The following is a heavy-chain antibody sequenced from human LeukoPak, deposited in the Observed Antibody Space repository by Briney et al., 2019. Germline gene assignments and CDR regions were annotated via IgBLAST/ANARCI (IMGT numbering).Heavy chain of an antibody. J-gene: IGHJ4*02. D-gene: IGHD3-10*01. CDR1: GGSISSSSYY. CDR3: ARQYSGSYYIDGCFDY. CDR2: IYTSGST. V-gene: IGHV4-61*02. Sequence: SETLSLTCTVSGGSISSSSYYWGWIRQPPGKGLEWIGRIYTSGSTNYNPSLKSRVTISVDTSKNQFSLKLSSVTAADTAVYYCARQYSGSYYIDGCFDYWGQGTLVTVSS.